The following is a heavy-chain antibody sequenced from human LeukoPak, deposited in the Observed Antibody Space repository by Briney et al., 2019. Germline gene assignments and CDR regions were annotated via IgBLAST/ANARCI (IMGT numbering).Heavy chain of an antibody. CDR3: ARHVDTAMAGFDY. CDR1: GGSISSSSYY. Sequence: SETLSLTCTVSGGSISSSSYYWGWTRQPPGKGLEWIGSIYYSGSTYYNPSLKSRVTISVDTSKNQFSLKLSSVTAADTAVYYCARHVDTAMAGFDYWGQGTLVTVSS. V-gene: IGHV4-39*01. J-gene: IGHJ4*02. D-gene: IGHD5-18*01. CDR2: IYYSGST.